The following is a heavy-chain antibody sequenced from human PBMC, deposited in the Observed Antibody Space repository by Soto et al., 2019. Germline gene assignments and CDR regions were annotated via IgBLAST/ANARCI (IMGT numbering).Heavy chain of an antibody. CDR3: ARGGYDFWSGSNFDY. CDR2: INPSGGST. J-gene: IGHJ4*02. CDR1: GYTFTSYY. V-gene: IGHV1-46*01. D-gene: IGHD3-3*01. Sequence: ASVKVSCKASGYTFTSYYMHWVRQAPGQGLEWMGIINPSGGSTSYAQKFQGRVTMTRDTSTSTVYMELSSLRSEDTAVYYCARGGYDFWSGSNFDYWGQGTLVTVSS.